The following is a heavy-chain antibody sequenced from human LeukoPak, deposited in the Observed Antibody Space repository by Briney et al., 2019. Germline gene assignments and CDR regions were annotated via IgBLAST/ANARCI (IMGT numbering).Heavy chain of an antibody. V-gene: IGHV4-4*07. CDR2: IHSSGST. CDR3: ARDNDFFDY. CDR1: GGSISSYY. Sequence: PSETLSLTCTVSGGSISSYYWSCIRQPAGKGLEWIGRIHSSGSTHYNPSLKSRVTMSLDTSKNQFSLKLTSVTAADTAVYYCARDNDFFDYWGQGTLVTVSS. J-gene: IGHJ4*02.